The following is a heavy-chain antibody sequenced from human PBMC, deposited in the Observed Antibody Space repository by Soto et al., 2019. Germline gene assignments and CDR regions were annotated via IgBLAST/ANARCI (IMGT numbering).Heavy chain of an antibody. CDR2: CRGSGDDGTP. Sequence: SWIIKDPEKGLEWGSCCRGSGDDGTPYYAGSVEGRFTMSRDNAKNMLFVQMNSLRVEDMAIFYCSKKGHSGSVHQDFDNWGQGTLVT. J-gene: IGHJ4*02. D-gene: IGHD3-10*01. V-gene: IGHV3-23*01. CDR3: SKKGHSGSVHQDFDN.